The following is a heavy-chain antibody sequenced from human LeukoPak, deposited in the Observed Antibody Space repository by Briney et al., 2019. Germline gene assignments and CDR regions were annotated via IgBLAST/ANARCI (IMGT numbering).Heavy chain of an antibody. D-gene: IGHD3-10*01. Sequence: PGGSLRLSCAASGSTLSSYAMSWVRQAPGKGLEWVSSISASGGSTNYADSVKGRFTISRDNSKNTVYLKMNSLRAEDTAVYYCAKVMKGSERLTMVRGVIIKTAGLYYMDVWGKGTTVTVSS. J-gene: IGHJ6*03. CDR3: AKVMKGSERLTMVRGVIIKTAGLYYMDV. V-gene: IGHV3-23*01. CDR2: ISASGGST. CDR1: GSTLSSYA.